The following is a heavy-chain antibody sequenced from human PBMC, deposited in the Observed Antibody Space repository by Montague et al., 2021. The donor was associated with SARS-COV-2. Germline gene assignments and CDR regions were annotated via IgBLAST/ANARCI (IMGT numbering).Heavy chain of an antibody. D-gene: IGHD3-9*01. CDR1: GGSFNGYF. V-gene: IGHV4-34*01. CDR2: INHSGGT. J-gene: IGHJ5*02. CDR3: ARGRPSVSDWLNVDL. Sequence: SETLSLTCAVYGGSFNGYFWSWIRQSPGKGLEWIGEINHSGGTNYNPSLKTRVTMSVDTSKNQFSLRLTSVTAADTAIYYCARGRPSVSDWLNVDLWGQGALVTVSS.